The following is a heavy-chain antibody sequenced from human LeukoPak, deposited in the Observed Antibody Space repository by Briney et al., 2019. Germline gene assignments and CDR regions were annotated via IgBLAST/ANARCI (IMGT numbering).Heavy chain of an antibody. V-gene: IGHV5-51*01. CDR1: GYSFTSYW. Sequence: GESLKISCKGSGYSFTSYWIGWVRQMPGKGLEWMGIIYSGDSDTRYSPSFQGQVTISAGKSISTAYLQWSSLKASDTAMYYCARQKAYCGGDCYTIDYWGQGTLVTVSS. CDR3: ARQKAYCGGDCYTIDY. CDR2: IYSGDSDT. D-gene: IGHD2-21*02. J-gene: IGHJ4*02.